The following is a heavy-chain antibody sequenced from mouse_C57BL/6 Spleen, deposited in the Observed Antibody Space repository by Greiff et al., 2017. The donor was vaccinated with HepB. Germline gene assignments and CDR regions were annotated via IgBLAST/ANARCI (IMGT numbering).Heavy chain of an antibody. J-gene: IGHJ3*01. Sequence: VQLKESGPGLVKPSQSLSLTCSVTGYSITSGYYWNWIRQFPGNKLEWMGYISYDGSNNYNPSLKNRISITRDTSKNQFFLKLNSVTTEDTATYYCARDGDSSGYVFAYWGQGTLVTVSA. D-gene: IGHD3-2*02. CDR2: ISYDGSN. CDR3: ARDGDSSGYVFAY. CDR1: GYSITSGYY. V-gene: IGHV3-6*01.